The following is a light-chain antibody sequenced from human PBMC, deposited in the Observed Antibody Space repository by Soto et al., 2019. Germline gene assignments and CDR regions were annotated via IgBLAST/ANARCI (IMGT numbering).Light chain of an antibody. CDR1: NSDVGTYEL. V-gene: IGLV2-23*01. CDR3: CSYAGSYTLV. J-gene: IGLJ2*01. CDR2: EGS. Sequence: QSVLTQPASVSGSPGQSITISCTGTNSDVGTYELVSWYQQHPGRAPKLMIYEGSKRPSGVSNRFSGSKSGDTASLTISGLQAEDEANYYCCSYAGSYTLVFGGGTKLTVL.